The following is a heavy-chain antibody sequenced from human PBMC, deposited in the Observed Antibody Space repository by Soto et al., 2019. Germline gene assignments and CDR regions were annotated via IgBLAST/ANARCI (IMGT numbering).Heavy chain of an antibody. CDR3: ARDGGDPAMYPEDQKTPDYNQ. CDR1: GFPFKNYG. CDR2: IWLDGTNK. J-gene: IGHJ4*02. V-gene: IGHV3-33*01. Sequence: QAHLVESGGGVVQPGRSLRLSCAASGFPFKNYGMHWVRQAPGKGLEWVALIWLDGTNKYYADSVKGRFTISRDNSENRLYLQMNSLRADDTAVYYCARDGGDPAMYPEDQKTPDYNQWGQGTLVTVSS. D-gene: IGHD3-16*01.